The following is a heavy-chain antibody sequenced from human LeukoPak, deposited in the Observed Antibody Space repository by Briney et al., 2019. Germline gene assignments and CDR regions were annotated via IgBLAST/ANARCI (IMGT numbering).Heavy chain of an antibody. Sequence: GGSLRLSCAASGFTFSSYTMTWVRQAPGKGLEWVSSISSSSSYIYSADSVKGRFTISRDNSKNTLYLQMNSLGAEDTAVYYCARDRGYNYYYYYYMDVWGKGTTVTVSS. D-gene: IGHD6-25*01. CDR3: ARDRGYNYYYYYYMDV. CDR2: ISSSSSYI. J-gene: IGHJ6*03. V-gene: IGHV3-21*01. CDR1: GFTFSSYT.